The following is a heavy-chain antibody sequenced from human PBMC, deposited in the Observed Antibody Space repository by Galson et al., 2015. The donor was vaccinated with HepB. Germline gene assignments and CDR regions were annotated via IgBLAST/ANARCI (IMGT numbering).Heavy chain of an antibody. Sequence: QSGAEVKKPGESLRISCKGSGYSFTSYWISWVRQMPGKGLEWMGRIDPSDSYTNYSPSFQGHVTISADKSISTAYLQWSSLKASDTAMYYCARHLVAANYYDSSGPLWNWGQGTLVTVSS. CDR1: GYSFTSYW. J-gene: IGHJ4*02. V-gene: IGHV5-10-1*01. CDR2: IDPSDSYT. D-gene: IGHD3-22*01. CDR3: ARHLVAANYYDSSGPLWN.